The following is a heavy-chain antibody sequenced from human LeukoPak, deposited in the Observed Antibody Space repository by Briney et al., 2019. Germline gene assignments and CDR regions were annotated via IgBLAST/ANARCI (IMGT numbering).Heavy chain of an antibody. CDR3: ARATSYCGGGCYQLDY. CDR1: GGTFSSYA. Sequence: ASVKVSCKASGGTFSSYAISWVRQAPGQGLEWMGGIIPIFGTANYAQKFQGRVTITTDESTSTAYMELSSLRSEHTAVYYCARATSYCGGGCYQLDYWGRGTLVSVSS. D-gene: IGHD2-21*01. J-gene: IGHJ4*02. CDR2: IIPIFGTA. V-gene: IGHV1-69*05.